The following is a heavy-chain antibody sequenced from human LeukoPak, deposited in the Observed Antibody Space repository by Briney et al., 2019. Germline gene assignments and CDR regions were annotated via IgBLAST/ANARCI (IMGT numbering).Heavy chain of an antibody. CDR3: ARGSITMVRGVIDPPPD. J-gene: IGHJ4*02. Sequence: ASVKVSCKASGYTFTSYYMHWVRQAPGQGLEWMGIINPSGGSTSYAQKFQGRVTMTRDTSTSTVYMELSSLRPEDTAVYYCARGSITMVRGVIDPPPDWGQGTLVTVSS. CDR1: GYTFTSYY. V-gene: IGHV1-46*01. CDR2: INPSGGST. D-gene: IGHD3-10*01.